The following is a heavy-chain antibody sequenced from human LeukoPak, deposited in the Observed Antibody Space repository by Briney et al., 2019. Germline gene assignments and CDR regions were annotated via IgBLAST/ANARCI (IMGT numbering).Heavy chain of an antibody. CDR1: GGSISSYY. CDR2: IYYSGST. J-gene: IGHJ3*02. V-gene: IGHV4-59*01. Sequence: SETLSLTCTVSGGSISSYYWSWIRQPPGKGLEWIGYIYYSGSTNYNPSLKSRVTISVDTSKNQFSLKLSSVTAADTAGYYCARGYCSSTSCLVDAFDIWGQGTMVTVSS. CDR3: ARGYCSSTSCLVDAFDI. D-gene: IGHD2-2*01.